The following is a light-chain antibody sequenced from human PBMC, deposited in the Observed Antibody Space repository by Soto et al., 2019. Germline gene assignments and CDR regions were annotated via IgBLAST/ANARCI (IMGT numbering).Light chain of an antibody. CDR1: QSVSSSY. J-gene: IGKJ1*01. CDR3: HQYGSSPRT. Sequence: EIVLTQSPGTLSLPPGERATLSCRASQSVSSSYLAWYQQKPGQAPRLLIYGASSRATGIPDRFSGGGSGTDFTLTISRLEPEDFAVYYCHQYGSSPRTFGQGTKVEIK. CDR2: GAS. V-gene: IGKV3-20*01.